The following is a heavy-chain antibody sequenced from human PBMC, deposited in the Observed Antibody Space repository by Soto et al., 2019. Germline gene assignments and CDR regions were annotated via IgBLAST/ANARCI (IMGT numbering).Heavy chain of an antibody. CDR3: ARKSDAFDI. J-gene: IGHJ3*02. V-gene: IGHV4-31*03. CDR1: GGSISSGVYY. CDR2: IYYSGST. Sequence: PSETLSLPCTVSGGSISSGVYYWSWIRQHPGKGLKWIGYIYYSGSTYYNPSLKSRVTISVDTSKNQFSLKLSSVTVADKAVYYGARKSDAFDIWGQGAMVTVSS.